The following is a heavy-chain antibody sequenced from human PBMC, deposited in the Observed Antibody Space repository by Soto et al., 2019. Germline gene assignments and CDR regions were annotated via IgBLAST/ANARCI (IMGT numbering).Heavy chain of an antibody. CDR2: ISSSSSYI. J-gene: IGHJ6*02. D-gene: IGHD2-15*01. CDR3: ARDVLQRISDYGMDV. CDR1: GFRFSDYP. Sequence: PGGSLRLSCVGSGFRFSDYPLNWVRKAPGKGLEWVSSISSSSSYIYYADSVKGRFTISRDNAKNSLYLQMNSLRAEDTAVYYCARDVLQRISDYGMDVWGQGTTVTVSS. V-gene: IGHV3-21*01.